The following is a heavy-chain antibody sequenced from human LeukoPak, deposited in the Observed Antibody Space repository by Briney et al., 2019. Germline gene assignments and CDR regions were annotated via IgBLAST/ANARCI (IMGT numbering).Heavy chain of an antibody. CDR3: ASVRSSASYHDAFDY. J-gene: IGHJ4*02. V-gene: IGHV1-2*02. CDR2: INPNSGGT. Sequence: GASVKVSCKASGYTFTDYAINWVRQAPGQGLEWMGWINPNSGGTNYAQKFQGRITMTRDTSISTAYMELNRLTSDDTAVYYCASVRSSASYHDAFDYWGQGTQVTVSS. CDR1: GYTFTDYA. D-gene: IGHD3-22*01.